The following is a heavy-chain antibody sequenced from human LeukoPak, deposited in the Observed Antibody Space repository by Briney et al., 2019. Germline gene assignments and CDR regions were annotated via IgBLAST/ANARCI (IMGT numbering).Heavy chain of an antibody. CDR1: GFSFSTYY. J-gene: IGHJ6*02. CDR3: ARSGSYYNSYYGMDV. CDR2: ISSGGSNI. Sequence: GGSLRLSCVVSGFSFSTYYVNWVRRAPGKGLEWLSYISSGGSNIYYADSVKGRFTISRDNAKNALYLQMNSLRDEDTAVYYCARSGSYYNSYYGMDVWGQGTMVTVSS. D-gene: IGHD3-10*01. V-gene: IGHV3-48*02.